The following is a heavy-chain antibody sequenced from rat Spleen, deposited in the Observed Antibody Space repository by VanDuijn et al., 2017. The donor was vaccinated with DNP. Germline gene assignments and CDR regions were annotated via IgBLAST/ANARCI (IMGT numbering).Heavy chain of an antibody. CDR3: ARQGVVTPFDY. V-gene: IGHV5-22*01. CDR2: ISYDGGST. D-gene: IGHD1-12*02. CDR1: GFTFSDYY. Sequence: EVQLVESGGGLVQPGRSLKLSCVASGFTFSDYYMAWVRQAPTKGLEWVAYISYDGGSTYYGDSVKGRFTISRDNAKSTLHLQMNSLRSEDMATYYCARQGVVTPFDYWGQGVMVTVSS. J-gene: IGHJ2*01.